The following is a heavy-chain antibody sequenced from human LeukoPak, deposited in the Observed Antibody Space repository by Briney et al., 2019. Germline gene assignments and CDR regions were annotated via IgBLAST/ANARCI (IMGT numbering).Heavy chain of an antibody. CDR1: GFTFSSYA. D-gene: IGHD3-22*01. V-gene: IGHV3-23*01. CDR2: ISGSGGST. Sequence: GGSLRLSCAASGFTFSSYAKSWVRQAPGKGLEWVSAISGSGGSTYYADSVKGRFTISRDNSKNTLYLQMNSLRAEDTAVYYCAKVSSYDSGGYDAFDIWGQGTMVTVSS. CDR3: AKVSSYDSGGYDAFDI. J-gene: IGHJ3*02.